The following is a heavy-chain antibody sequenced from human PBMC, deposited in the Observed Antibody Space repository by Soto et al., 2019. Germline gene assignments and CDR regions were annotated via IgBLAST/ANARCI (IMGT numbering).Heavy chain of an antibody. CDR1: GGTFSSYA. Sequence: QVQLVQSGAEVKKPGSSVKVACKASGGTFSSYAISWVRQAPGQGLEWMGGIIPIFGTANYAQKFQGRVTITADKSTSTAYMELSSLRSEDTAVYYCARGELEYSSSSYPLRYWGQGTLVTVSS. CDR2: IIPIFGTA. V-gene: IGHV1-69*06. D-gene: IGHD6-6*01. J-gene: IGHJ4*02. CDR3: ARGELEYSSSSYPLRY.